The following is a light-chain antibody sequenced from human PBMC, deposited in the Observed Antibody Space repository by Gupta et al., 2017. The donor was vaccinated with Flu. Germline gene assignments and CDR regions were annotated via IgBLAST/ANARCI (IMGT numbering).Light chain of an antibody. CDR2: KAS. CDR3: QQYNSYPLT. CDR1: QSISIR. Sequence: DTVTITCRASQSISIRVAWYQQKPGKAPKFLIYKASTLESGVPSRFSGSGSGTEFTLTISSLQPGDFATYYCQQYNSYPLTFGGGTKVEIK. V-gene: IGKV1-5*03. J-gene: IGKJ4*01.